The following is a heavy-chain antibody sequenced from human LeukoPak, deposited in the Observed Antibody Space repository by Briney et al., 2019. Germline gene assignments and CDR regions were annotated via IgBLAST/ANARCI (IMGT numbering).Heavy chain of an antibody. V-gene: IGHV1-2*02. CDR1: GYTFTGYY. CDR3: ALDSSGYYYSRYAFDI. Sequence: ASVKVSCKASGYTFTGYYMHWVRQAPGRGLEWMGWINPNSGGTNYAQKFQGRVTMTRDTSISTAYMELSRLRSEDTAVYYCALDSSGYYYSRYAFDIWGQGTMVTVSS. CDR2: INPNSGGT. D-gene: IGHD3-22*01. J-gene: IGHJ3*02.